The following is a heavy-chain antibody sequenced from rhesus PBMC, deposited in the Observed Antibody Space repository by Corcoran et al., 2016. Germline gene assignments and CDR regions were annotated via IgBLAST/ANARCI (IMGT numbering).Heavy chain of an antibody. CDR2: IYGSRTRN. CDR3: ASLYYYGSGYYKH. CDR1: GGSIRDSYR. Sequence: QVQLQESGPGVVKPSETLSLTCPVSGGSIRDSYRLSWIRQPPGNGLEWIGYIYGSRTRNNYTHSLKSRVTSSKDTSKNQLSVMLSSVTAADTAVYYCASLYYYGSGYYKHWGQGVLVTVSS. V-gene: IGHV4S10*01. D-gene: IGHD3-28*01. J-gene: IGHJ4*01.